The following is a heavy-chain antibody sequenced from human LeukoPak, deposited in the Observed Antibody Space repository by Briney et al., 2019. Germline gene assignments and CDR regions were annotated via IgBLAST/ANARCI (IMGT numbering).Heavy chain of an antibody. CDR1: GFTFSSYA. D-gene: IGHD6-19*01. J-gene: IGHJ4*02. V-gene: IGHV3-30*04. Sequence: GRSLRLSRAASGFTFSSYAMHWVRQAPGKGLEWVAVISYDGSNKYYADSVKGRFTISRDNSKNTLYLQMNSLRAEDTAVYYCATDSSGWHQIDYWGQGTLVTVSS. CDR3: ATDSSGWHQIDY. CDR2: ISYDGSNK.